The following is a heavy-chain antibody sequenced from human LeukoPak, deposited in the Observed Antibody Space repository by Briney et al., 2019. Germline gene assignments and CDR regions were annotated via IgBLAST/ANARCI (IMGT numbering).Heavy chain of an antibody. CDR1: GYTFTSYG. V-gene: IGHV1-18*01. CDR3: ARIPSSNWNDEAFDI. D-gene: IGHD1-20*01. Sequence: ASVKVSCKAPGYTFTSYGISWVRQAPGQGLEWMGWISAYNGNTNYAQKLQGRVTMTTDTSTSTAYMELRSLRSDDTAVYYCARIPSSNWNDEAFDIWGQGTMVTVSS. J-gene: IGHJ3*02. CDR2: ISAYNGNT.